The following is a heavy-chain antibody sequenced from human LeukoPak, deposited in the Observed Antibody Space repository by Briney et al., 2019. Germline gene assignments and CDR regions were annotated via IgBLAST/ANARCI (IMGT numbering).Heavy chain of an antibody. CDR1: GGSISSGDYY. D-gene: IGHD4-17*01. J-gene: IGHJ4*02. V-gene: IGHV4-30-4*01. CDR3: ARDNGDSAYFDY. CDR2: IYYSGST. Sequence: PSETLSLICTVSGGSISSGDYYWSWIRQPPGKGLEWIGNIYYSGSTYYNSSLKSRVTISVDTSKNRFSLKLSSVTAADTAVYYCARDNGDSAYFDYWGQGTLVTVSS.